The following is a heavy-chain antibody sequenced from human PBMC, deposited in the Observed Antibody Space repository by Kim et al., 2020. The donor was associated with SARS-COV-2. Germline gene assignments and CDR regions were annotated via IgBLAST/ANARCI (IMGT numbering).Heavy chain of an antibody. CDR1: GFTFSSYA. V-gene: IGHV3-23*01. Sequence: GGSLRLSCAASGFTFSSYAINWVRQSPGKGLEWVSTISGSGGDTYYADSVKGRFTISRDNSKNTLYLQMSSLRADDTAIYYCAKDEASYYYYGMDVWGQGTTVTVYS. CDR3: AKDEASYYYYGMDV. J-gene: IGHJ6*02. CDR2: ISGSGGDT.